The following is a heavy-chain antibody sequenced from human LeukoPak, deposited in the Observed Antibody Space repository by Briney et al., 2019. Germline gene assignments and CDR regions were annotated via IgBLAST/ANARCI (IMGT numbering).Heavy chain of an antibody. Sequence: HPGGSLRLSCAASGITIRNYGMTCVRQAPGRGLQWVSSINNSGTRTFHEDSVRGRFTISRDDSKNTIYLQMNSLRAEDTAIYYCAKDPLGGDETDYWGQRVLVTVSS. V-gene: IGHV3-23*05. CDR3: AKDPLGGDETDY. D-gene: IGHD3-16*01. CDR1: GITIRNYG. J-gene: IGHJ4*02. CDR2: INNSGTRT.